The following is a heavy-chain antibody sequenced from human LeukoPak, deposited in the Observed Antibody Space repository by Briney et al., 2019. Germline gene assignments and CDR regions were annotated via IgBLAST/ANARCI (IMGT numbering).Heavy chain of an antibody. CDR3: ANGIAAAGVYYFDY. V-gene: IGHV4-39*01. J-gene: IGHJ4*02. CDR1: GGSISISSYY. D-gene: IGHD6-13*01. Sequence: SETLSLTCTVSGGSISISSYYWGWIRQPPGKGLEWIGRIYYSGSTYDNPSLKSRVTITVDTAKNQFALKLSSVTAADTAVYYCANGIAAAGVYYFDYWGQGTLVAVSS. CDR2: IYYSGST.